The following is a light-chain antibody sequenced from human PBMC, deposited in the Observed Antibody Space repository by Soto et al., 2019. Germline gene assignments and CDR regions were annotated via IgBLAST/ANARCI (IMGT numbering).Light chain of an antibody. CDR2: DAS. J-gene: IGKJ5*01. Sequence: DFQMTHSPSTLSASVLYIVTITFRSSQNIRSRLAWFQQKPGKAPKLLIYDASSVQGGVPSRFSGSGSGTDFTLTISSLQPEDFATYYCKLSDSSPTFGQGTRLEIK. CDR1: QNIRSR. V-gene: IGKV1-39*01. CDR3: KLSDSSPT.